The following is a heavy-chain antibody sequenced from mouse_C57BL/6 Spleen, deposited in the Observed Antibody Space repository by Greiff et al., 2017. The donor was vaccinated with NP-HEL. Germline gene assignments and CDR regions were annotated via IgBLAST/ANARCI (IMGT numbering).Heavy chain of an antibody. D-gene: IGHD2-5*01. CDR1: GFNIKNTY. Sequence: VQLKQSVAELVRPGASVKLSCTASGFNIKNTYMHWVKQRPEQGLEWIGRIDPANGNTKYAPKFQGKATITADTSSNTAYLQLSSLTSEDTAIYYCARGAYYSNYSFAYWGQGTLVTVSA. J-gene: IGHJ3*01. V-gene: IGHV14-3*01. CDR2: IDPANGNT. CDR3: ARGAYYSNYSFAY.